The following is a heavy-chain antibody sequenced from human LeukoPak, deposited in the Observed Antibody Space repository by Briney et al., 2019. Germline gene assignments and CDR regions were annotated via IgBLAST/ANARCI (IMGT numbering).Heavy chain of an antibody. CDR2: IYYSGST. CDR3: ARGKLWFPSDY. CDR1: GGSISSYY. D-gene: IGHD3-10*01. V-gene: IGHV4-59*01. J-gene: IGHJ4*02. Sequence: SETLSLTCTVSGGSISSYYWSWIRQPPGKGLEWIGYIYYSGSTNYNPSLKSRVTISVDTSKNQFSLKLSSVTAADTAVYYCARGKLWFPSDYWGQGTLVTVSP.